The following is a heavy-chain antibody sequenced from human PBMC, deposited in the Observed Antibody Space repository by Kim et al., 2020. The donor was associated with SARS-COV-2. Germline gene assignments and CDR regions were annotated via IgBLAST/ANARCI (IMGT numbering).Heavy chain of an antibody. Sequence: SETLSLTCAVYGGSFSGYYWSWIRQPPGKGLEWIGEINHSGSTNYNPSLKSRVTISVDTSKNQFSLKLSSVTAADTAVYYCARGKVWFGEGRYYYYMDVWGKGTTVTVSS. V-gene: IGHV4-34*01. CDR3: ARGKVWFGEGRYYYYMDV. CDR2: INHSGST. J-gene: IGHJ6*03. D-gene: IGHD3-10*01. CDR1: GGSFSGYY.